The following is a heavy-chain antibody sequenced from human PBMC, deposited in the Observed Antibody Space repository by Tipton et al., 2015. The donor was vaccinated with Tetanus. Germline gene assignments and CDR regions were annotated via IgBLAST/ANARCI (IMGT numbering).Heavy chain of an antibody. J-gene: IGHJ2*01. V-gene: IGHV1-3*01. CDR2: INAGNGNT. CDR3: ARGTTVTTQGEWYFDL. CDR1: GYTFTSYA. Sequence: QLVQSGAEVKKPGASVKVSCKASGYTFTSYAMHWVRQAPGQRLEWMGWINAGNGNTKYSQKFQGRVTITRDTSASTAYMELSSLRSEDTAVYYCARGTTVTTQGEWYFDLWGRGTLVTVSS. D-gene: IGHD4-17*01.